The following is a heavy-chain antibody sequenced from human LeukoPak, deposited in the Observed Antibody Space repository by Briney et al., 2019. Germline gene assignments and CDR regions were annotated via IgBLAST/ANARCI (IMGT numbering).Heavy chain of an antibody. J-gene: IGHJ3*02. D-gene: IGHD2-2*01. CDR3: GRVFLGYCSSTSCPTYDAFNI. Sequence: GESLKISCKGSGYSFTSYWIGWVRQMPGKGLEWMGIIYPGDSDTRYSPSFQGQVTISADKSISTAYLQWSSLKASDTAMYYCGRVFLGYCSSTSCPTYDAFNIWGQGKRFTVSS. CDR1: GYSFTSYW. V-gene: IGHV5-51*01. CDR2: IYPGDSDT.